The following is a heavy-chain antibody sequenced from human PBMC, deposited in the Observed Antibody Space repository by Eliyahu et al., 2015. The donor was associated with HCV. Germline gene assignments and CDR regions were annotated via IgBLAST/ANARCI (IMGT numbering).Heavy chain of an antibody. J-gene: IGHJ4*02. V-gene: IGHV3-7*01. CDR2: MRSDGNEK. CDR1: GFNFGGFW. D-gene: IGHD3-10*01. CDR3: ARARNFGSGDIRSFDY. Sequence: EVQLVESGGGLVQPGGSLRLSCAASGFNFGGFWMSWVRRAPGKGLEWVANMRSDGNEKTYVDSVKGRFTISRDNAKNSLYLQMNSLRAEDTAVYYCARARNFGSGDIRSFDYWGQGTLVTVSS.